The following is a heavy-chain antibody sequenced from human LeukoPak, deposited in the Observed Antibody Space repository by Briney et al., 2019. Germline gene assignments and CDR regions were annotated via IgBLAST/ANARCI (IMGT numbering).Heavy chain of an antibody. V-gene: IGHV1-46*03. J-gene: IGHJ6*03. CDR1: GYTFTSYY. CDR3: ASHPGIAAAAPAWYMDV. D-gene: IGHD6-13*01. Sequence: ASVKVSCKASGYTFTSYYMHWVRQAPGQGLEWMGIINPSGGSTSYAQKFQGRVTMTRDTSTNTVYMELSSLRSEDTAVYYCASHPGIAAAAPAWYMDVWGKGTTVTVSS. CDR2: INPSGGST.